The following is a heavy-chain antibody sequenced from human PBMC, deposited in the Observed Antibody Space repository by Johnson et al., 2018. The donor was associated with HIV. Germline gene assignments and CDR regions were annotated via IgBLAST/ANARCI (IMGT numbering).Heavy chain of an antibody. CDR2: ISYDGSNK. V-gene: IGHV3-30*14. CDR1: GFTFSSYA. Sequence: QEKLVESGGGVVQPGRSLRLSCAASGFTFSSYAMHWVRQAPGKGLEWVAVISYDGSNKYYTGSVKGRFTISRDNAKNSLYLQMNSLRAGDTAIYYCARGGSSGWSGFLAFDIWGQGTMVTVSS. D-gene: IGHD6-19*01. CDR3: ARGGSSGWSGFLAFDI. J-gene: IGHJ3*02.